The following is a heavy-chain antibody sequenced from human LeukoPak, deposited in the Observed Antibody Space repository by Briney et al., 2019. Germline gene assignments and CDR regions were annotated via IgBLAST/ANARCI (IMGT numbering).Heavy chain of an antibody. D-gene: IGHD2/OR15-2a*01. Sequence: SETLSLTCAVYGGSYSGYYWSWIRQPPGKGLEWIGEINHSGSTNYNPSLKSRVTISVDTSKNQFSLKLSSVTAADTAVYYCARVLSRYYYYMDVWGKGTTVTVSS. CDR3: ARVLSRYYYYMDV. V-gene: IGHV4-34*01. CDR2: INHSGST. CDR1: GGSYSGYY. J-gene: IGHJ6*03.